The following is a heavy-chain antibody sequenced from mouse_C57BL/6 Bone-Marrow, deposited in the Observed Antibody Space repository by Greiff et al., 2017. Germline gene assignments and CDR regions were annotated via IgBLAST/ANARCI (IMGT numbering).Heavy chain of an antibody. V-gene: IGHV1-19*01. D-gene: IGHD1-1*01. Sequence: VQLQQPGPVLVKPGASVKMSCKASGYTFTDYYMNWVKQSHGTSLEWIGVITPNNGGTSSNQKFKGKATLTVDKSSSTAYMELNSLTSEDSAVYYCARPFTTVVEWYCDVWGTGTTVTVSS. CDR1: GYTFTDYY. CDR2: ITPNNGGT. CDR3: ARPFTTVVEWYCDV. J-gene: IGHJ1*03.